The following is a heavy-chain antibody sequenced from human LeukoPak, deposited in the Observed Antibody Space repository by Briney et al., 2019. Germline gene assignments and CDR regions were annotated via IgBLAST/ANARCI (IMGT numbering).Heavy chain of an antibody. D-gene: IGHD1-26*01. Sequence: SETLSLTCTFSGGSISTYYWSWIRPPPGKGLEWIGYIYYSGSTDYNPSLKSRVTISVDTSKNQFSLRLNSVTAADTAVYYCARLLGGEPYYIDVWGKGTTVTVSS. J-gene: IGHJ6*03. CDR2: IYYSGST. CDR1: GGSISTYY. V-gene: IGHV4-59*01. CDR3: ARLLGGEPYYIDV.